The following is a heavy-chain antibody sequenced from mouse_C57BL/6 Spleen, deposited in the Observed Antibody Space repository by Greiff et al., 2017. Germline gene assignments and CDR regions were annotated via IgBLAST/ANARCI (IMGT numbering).Heavy chain of an antibody. D-gene: IGHD2-4*01. Sequence: QVQLKESGAELAKPGASVKLSCKASGYTFTSYWMHWVKQRPGQGLEWIGYINPSSGYTKYNQKFKDKATLTADKSSSTAYMQLSSLTYEDSAVYYCARSGYEYDWYFDVWGTGTTVTVSS. CDR1: GYTFTSYW. CDR3: ARSGYEYDWYFDV. V-gene: IGHV1-7*01. CDR2: INPSSGYT. J-gene: IGHJ1*03.